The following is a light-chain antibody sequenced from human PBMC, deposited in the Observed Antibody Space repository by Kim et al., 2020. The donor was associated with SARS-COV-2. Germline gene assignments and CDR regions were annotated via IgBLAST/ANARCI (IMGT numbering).Light chain of an antibody. Sequence: DIQMTQSPLSLSASVGYTVTITCRASQTVGSHLNWFQHKPGKVPKLLIFGASNLQRGAPSRFSASGSGTDFTLTISSLQPEDFVTYYCQQTYSIPTFGPGTKVDIK. J-gene: IGKJ1*01. V-gene: IGKV1-39*01. CDR3: QQTYSIPT. CDR2: GAS. CDR1: QTVGSH.